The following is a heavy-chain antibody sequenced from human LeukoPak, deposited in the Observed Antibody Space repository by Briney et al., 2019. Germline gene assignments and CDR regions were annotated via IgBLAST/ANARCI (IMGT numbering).Heavy chain of an antibody. CDR3: AREIGGTYYYYGMDV. CDR1: GGSISSGDYY. D-gene: IGHD3-3*01. J-gene: IGHJ6*02. Sequence: PSQTLSLTCTVSGGSISSGDYYWSWIRQPPGKGLEWIGYIYYSGSTYYNPSLKSRVTISVDTSKNQFSLKLSSVTAADTAVYYCAREIGGTYYYYGMDVWGQGTTVTVSS. CDR2: IYYSGST. V-gene: IGHV4-30-4*01.